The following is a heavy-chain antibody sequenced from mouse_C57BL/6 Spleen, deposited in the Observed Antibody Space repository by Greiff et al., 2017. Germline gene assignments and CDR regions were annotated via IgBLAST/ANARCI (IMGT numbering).Heavy chain of an antibody. Sequence: EVQGVESGEGLVKPGGSLKLSCAASGFTFSSYAMSWVRQTPEKRLEWVAYISSGGDYIYYADTVKGRFTISRDNARNTLYLQMSSLKSEDTAMYYCTRDREEGGYFDYWGQGTTLTVSS. J-gene: IGHJ2*01. D-gene: IGHD2-14*01. CDR3: TRDREEGGYFDY. CDR2: ISSGGDYI. CDR1: GFTFSSYA. V-gene: IGHV5-9-1*02.